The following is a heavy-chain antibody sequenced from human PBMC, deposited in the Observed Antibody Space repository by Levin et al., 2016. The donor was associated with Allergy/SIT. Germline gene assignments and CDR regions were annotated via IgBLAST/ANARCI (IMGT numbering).Heavy chain of an antibody. CDR3: ARQGRSYYGDFSDY. Sequence: SETLSLTCTVSGGSINSTSYYWGWIRQPPGKGLEWIGSIYYSGSTYYNPSLKSRVTISVDTSKNQFSLKLSSVTAADTAVYYCARQGRSYYGDFSDYWGQGTLVTVSS. D-gene: IGHD1-26*01. V-gene: IGHV4-39*01. CDR1: GGSINSTSYY. J-gene: IGHJ4*02. CDR2: IYYSGST.